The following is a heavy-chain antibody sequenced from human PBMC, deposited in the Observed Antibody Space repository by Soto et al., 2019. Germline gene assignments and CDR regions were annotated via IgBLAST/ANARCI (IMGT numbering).Heavy chain of an antibody. J-gene: IGHJ4*02. CDR1: FTLSSYG. CDR3: ARDLHGDPYY. V-gene: IGHV1-18*01. D-gene: IGHD4-17*01. CDR2: ISAYNGNT. Sequence: GGPVKGSWKGFWFTLSSYGISRVRQAPGQGLEWMGWISAYNGNTNYAQKLQGRVTMTTDTSTSTAYMELRSLRSDDTAVYYCARDLHGDPYYWGQGTLVTVSS.